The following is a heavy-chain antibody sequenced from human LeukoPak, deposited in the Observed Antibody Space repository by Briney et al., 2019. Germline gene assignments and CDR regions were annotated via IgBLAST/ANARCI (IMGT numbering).Heavy chain of an antibody. V-gene: IGHV4-30-4*08. CDR2: IYESGST. CDR1: GDSISTGGFY. Sequence: PSETLSLTCTVSGDSISTGGFYWSWIRQHPGKGPEWIGYIYESGSTYYNPSLKSRLTISVETSKKQFSLKLSSVTAADTAVYYCVSSRSRPNHYYYGMDVWGQGTTVTVSS. J-gene: IGHJ6*02. CDR3: VSSRSRPNHYYYGMDV.